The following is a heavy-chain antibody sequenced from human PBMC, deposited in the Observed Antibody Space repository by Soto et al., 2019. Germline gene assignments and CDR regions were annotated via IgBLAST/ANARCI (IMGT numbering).Heavy chain of an antibody. CDR2: IMPIFRTP. CDR1: GGTFRNSA. D-gene: IGHD1-1*01. Sequence: QVQLEQSGPEVKKPGSSVKVSCKASGGTFRNSAISWVRQAPGQGLEWMGGIMPIFRTPDYAQKFQGRVTINAEESASTAYMELTGLRSDDTAVYYCARDNDRPQLGGNYYYILDVWGHGTTVTVSS. V-gene: IGHV1-69*12. J-gene: IGHJ6*02. CDR3: ARDNDRPQLGGNYYYILDV.